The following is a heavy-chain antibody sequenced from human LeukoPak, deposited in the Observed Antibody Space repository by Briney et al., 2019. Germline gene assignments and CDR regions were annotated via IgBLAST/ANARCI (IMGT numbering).Heavy chain of an antibody. CDR1: GGSISSSSYY. D-gene: IGHD6-13*01. CDR3: APQGGAAAGF. CDR2: IYYSGST. V-gene: IGHV4-39*01. Sequence: SETLSLTCTVSGGSISSSSYYWGWVRQPPGKGLEWIGSIYYSGSTYYNPSLKSRVTMSVDTSKNQFSLKLSSVTAADTAVYYCAPQGGAAAGFWGQGTLVTVSS. J-gene: IGHJ4*02.